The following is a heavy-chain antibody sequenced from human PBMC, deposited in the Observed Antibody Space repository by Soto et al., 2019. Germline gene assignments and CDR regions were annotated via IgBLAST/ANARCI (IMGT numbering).Heavy chain of an antibody. D-gene: IGHD6-13*01. CDR2: IKGDGSRT. CDR1: GFTFSEWW. V-gene: IGHV3-74*01. J-gene: IGHJ5*02. Sequence: DVHLVESGGGLFQPGGSLRLSCAASGFTFSEWWMHWVRQAPGKGLVWVSRIKGDGSRTNYADFVKGRFTVSRDNAKNTLYLQLNSLRVEDTAVYYCAKDLHDAAADSWGQGTLVTVSS. CDR3: AKDLHDAAADS.